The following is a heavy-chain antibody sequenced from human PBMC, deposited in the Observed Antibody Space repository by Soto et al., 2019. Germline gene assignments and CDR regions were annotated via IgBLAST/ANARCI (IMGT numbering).Heavy chain of an antibody. CDR2: TSYDGTET. J-gene: IGHJ6*02. V-gene: IGHV3-74*03. CDR3: ARCSEAYYYYYGMDV. Sequence: PGGSLRLSCAASGFTFSGYWMHWVRQAPGKGLVWVSHTSYDGTETTYADSVKGRFTISRDNPKSTLYLQMNSVRAEDTGVYYCARCSEAYYYYYGMDVWGQGTTVTVSS. D-gene: IGHD3-10*02. CDR1: GFTFSGYW.